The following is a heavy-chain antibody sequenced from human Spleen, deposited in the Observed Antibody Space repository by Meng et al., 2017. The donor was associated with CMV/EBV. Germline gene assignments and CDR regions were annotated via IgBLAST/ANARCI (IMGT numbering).Heavy chain of an antibody. CDR2: INQDGSEN. J-gene: IGHJ4*02. V-gene: IGHV3-7*03. CDR1: GLTFSGYW. D-gene: IGHD2-2*01. Sequence: GESLKISCAASGLTFSGYWMKWARQAPGLGLKWVANINQDGSENVKGRFTISRDNAKNSLYLQMNSLRAEDTALYYCARGSGLVVPAALSDYWGQGTLVTVSS. CDR3: ARGSGLVVPAALSDY.